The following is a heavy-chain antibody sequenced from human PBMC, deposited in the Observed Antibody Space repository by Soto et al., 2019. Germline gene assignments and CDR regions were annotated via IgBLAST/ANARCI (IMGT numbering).Heavy chain of an antibody. CDR1: GFSLSTSGMC. CDR3: ARIPRSYSGSYTYFDY. D-gene: IGHD1-26*01. Sequence: SGPTLVNPTQTLTLTCTFSGFSLSTSGMCVSWIRQPPGKALEWLARIDWDDDKYYSTSLKTRLTISKDTSKNQVVLRMTNMDPVDTATYYCARIPRSYSGSYTYFDYWGQGTLVTVSS. CDR2: IDWDDDK. V-gene: IGHV2-70*11. J-gene: IGHJ4*02.